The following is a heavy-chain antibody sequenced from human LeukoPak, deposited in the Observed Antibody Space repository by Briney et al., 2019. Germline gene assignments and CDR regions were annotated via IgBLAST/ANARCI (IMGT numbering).Heavy chain of an antibody. Sequence: PSETLSLTCTVSGGSISSGSYYWSWIRQPAGKGLEWIGRIYTSGSTNYNPSLKSRVTISVDTSKNQFSLKLSSVTAADTAVYYCARVRSGYYDSSGYNYFDYWGQGTLVTVSS. V-gene: IGHV4-61*02. D-gene: IGHD3-22*01. CDR1: GGSISSGSYY. CDR2: IYTSGST. J-gene: IGHJ4*02. CDR3: ARVRSGYYDSSGYNYFDY.